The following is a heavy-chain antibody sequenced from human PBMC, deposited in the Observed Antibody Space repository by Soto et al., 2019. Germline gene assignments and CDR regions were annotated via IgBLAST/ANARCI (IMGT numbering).Heavy chain of an antibody. Sequence: QVQLQESGPGLVKPSQTLSLTCTVSGGSISSGGYYWSWIRQHPGKGLEWIGYIYYSGRTYYNPSAKSRVTISVDTSKNQFSLKLSSVTAADTAVYYCAASCVGCGGFNYYGMDVWGQGTTVTVSS. D-gene: IGHD2-21*01. CDR3: AASCVGCGGFNYYGMDV. V-gene: IGHV4-31*03. CDR2: IYYSGRT. CDR1: GGSISSGGYY. J-gene: IGHJ6*02.